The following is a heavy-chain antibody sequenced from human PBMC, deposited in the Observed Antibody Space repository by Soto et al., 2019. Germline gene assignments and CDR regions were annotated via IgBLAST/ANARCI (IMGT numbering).Heavy chain of an antibody. V-gene: IGHV3-74*01. J-gene: IGHJ5*02. Sequence: GGSLRLSCAASGFTFSSYWMHWVHQAPGKGLVWVSRINSAGSSTSYADSVKGRFTISRDNAKNTLYLQMNSLRAEDTAVYYCARVSCSGGSCYRWFDPWGQGTLVTVSS. CDR2: INSAGSST. D-gene: IGHD2-15*01. CDR1: GFTFSSYW. CDR3: ARVSCSGGSCYRWFDP.